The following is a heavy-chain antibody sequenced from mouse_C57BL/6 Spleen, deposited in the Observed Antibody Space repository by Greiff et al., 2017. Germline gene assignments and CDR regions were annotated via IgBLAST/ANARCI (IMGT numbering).Heavy chain of an antibody. V-gene: IGHV1-63*01. CDR3: ARGGYDGLDY. CDR1: GYTFTNYW. Sequence: QVQLQQSGAELVRPGTSVKMSCKASGYTFTNYWIGWAKQRPGHGLEWIGDIYPGGGYTNYNEKCKGKATLTADKSSSTAYMQFSSLTSEDSAIYYCARGGYDGLDYWGQGTTLTVSS. D-gene: IGHD2-3*01. CDR2: IYPGGGYT. J-gene: IGHJ2*01.